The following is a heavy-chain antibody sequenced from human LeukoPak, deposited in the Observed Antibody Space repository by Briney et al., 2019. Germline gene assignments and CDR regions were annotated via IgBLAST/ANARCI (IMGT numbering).Heavy chain of an antibody. J-gene: IGHJ4*02. D-gene: IGHD6-13*01. Sequence: ASVKVSCKASGYTFTGYYMHWVRQAPAQGLEWMGWINPNSGGTNYAQKFQGRVTMTRDTSISTAYMELSRLRSDDTAVYYCARRAAAGHGGLRGFDYWGQGTLVTVSS. CDR1: GYTFTGYY. CDR3: ARRAAAGHGGLRGFDY. V-gene: IGHV1-2*02. CDR2: INPNSGGT.